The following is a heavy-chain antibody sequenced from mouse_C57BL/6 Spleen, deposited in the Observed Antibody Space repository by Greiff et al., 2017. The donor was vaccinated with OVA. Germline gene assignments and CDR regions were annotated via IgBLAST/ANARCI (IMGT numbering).Heavy chain of an antibody. J-gene: IGHJ1*03. V-gene: IGHV5-6*01. CDR3: ARGYGSSYWYFDV. Sequence: EVKLMESGGDLVKPGGSLKLSCAASGFTFSSYGMSWVRQTPDKRLEWVATISSGGSYTYYPDSVKGRFTISRDNAKNTLYLQMSSLKSEDTAMYYCARGYGSSYWYFDVWGTGTTVTVSS. D-gene: IGHD1-1*01. CDR1: GFTFSSYG. CDR2: ISSGGSYT.